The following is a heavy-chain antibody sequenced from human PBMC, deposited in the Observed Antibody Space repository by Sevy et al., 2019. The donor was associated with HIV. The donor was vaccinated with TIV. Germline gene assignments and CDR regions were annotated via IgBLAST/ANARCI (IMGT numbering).Heavy chain of an antibody. Sequence: GGSLRLSCAASGFTFSDYYMSWIRQAPGKGLEWVSFISSSGNTRYYADSVKGRFTISGDNAKNSLFLQMNSLRAEDTAVYYCARDRGGDDGNSWDFDYWGQGTLVTVSS. D-gene: IGHD5-12*01. V-gene: IGHV3-11*01. CDR3: ARDRGGDDGNSWDFDY. CDR2: ISSSGNTR. J-gene: IGHJ4*02. CDR1: GFTFSDYY.